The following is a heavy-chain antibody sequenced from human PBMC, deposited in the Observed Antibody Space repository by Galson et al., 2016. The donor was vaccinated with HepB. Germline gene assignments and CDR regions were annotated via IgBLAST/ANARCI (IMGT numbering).Heavy chain of an antibody. CDR1: GSTFEDYG. CDR2: INWNGGT. Sequence: SLRLSCAASGSTFEDYGMSWVRQAPGKGLEWVSGINWNGGTGYTDSVEGRFTISRDNAGNSLYLQMNSLSAEDTAVYYCARDSEGGPNDFDYWGQGTLVTVSS. D-gene: IGHD1-26*01. V-gene: IGHV3-20*04. CDR3: ARDSEGGPNDFDY. J-gene: IGHJ4*02.